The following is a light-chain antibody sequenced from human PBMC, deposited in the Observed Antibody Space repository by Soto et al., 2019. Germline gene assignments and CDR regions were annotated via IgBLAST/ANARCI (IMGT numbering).Light chain of an antibody. Sequence: EIVLTQSPATLSLSPGERATHSCRASQSVSSYLAWYPQKPGQAPRLLIYDASNRATGIPARFSGSGSGTDFTLTISSLEPEDFAVYYCQQRSNWPPITFGQGTRLEIK. V-gene: IGKV3-11*01. J-gene: IGKJ5*01. CDR3: QQRSNWPPIT. CDR2: DAS. CDR1: QSVSSY.